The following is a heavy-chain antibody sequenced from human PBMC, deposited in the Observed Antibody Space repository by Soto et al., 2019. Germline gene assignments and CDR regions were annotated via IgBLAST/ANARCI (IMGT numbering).Heavy chain of an antibody. CDR1: GYTFSRYG. V-gene: IGHV1-18*01. D-gene: IGHD2-8*01. CDR2: ISGYNGDT. CDR3: AKNGQPPYYYGMDV. J-gene: IGHJ6*02. Sequence: ASVKVSCKASGYTFSRYGISWVRQAPGQGLEWMGRISGYNGDTKYAQKVQGRVTMTIDTSTYTAYMELRSLTSDDTAIYYCAKNGQPPYYYGMDVWGQGTTVTVSS.